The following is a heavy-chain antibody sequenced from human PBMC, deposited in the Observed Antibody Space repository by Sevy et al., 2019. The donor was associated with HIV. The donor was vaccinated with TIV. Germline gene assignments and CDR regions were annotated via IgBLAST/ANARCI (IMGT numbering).Heavy chain of an antibody. J-gene: IGHJ4*02. Sequence: SGPTLVKPTQTLTLTCTFSGFSLSTSGVGVGWIRQPPGKALEWLALFYWNDDQRYSPSLKSRPTITKDTSKNQVVLTMTNMDPVDTATYYCAHGTYGDYADYFEYWGQGTLVTVSS. D-gene: IGHD4-17*01. CDR2: FYWNDDQ. CDR3: AHGTYGDYADYFEY. CDR1: GFSLSTSGVG. V-gene: IGHV2-5*01.